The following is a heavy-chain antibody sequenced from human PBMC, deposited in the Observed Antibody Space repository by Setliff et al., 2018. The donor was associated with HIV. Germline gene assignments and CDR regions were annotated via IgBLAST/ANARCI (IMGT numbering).Heavy chain of an antibody. CDR1: GGPSSGY. CDR2: ISHSGST. J-gene: IGHJ4*02. D-gene: IGHD6-13*01. V-gene: IGHV4-34*01. CDR3: VASSSWSCRLNY. Sequence: SETLSLTCAVYGGPSSGYWSWVRQSPGKGLEWIGEISHSGSTNYNLSRKSRAAISADTSKKQFSLKLTSVTAADTGIYYCVASSSWSCRLNYWGQGTQVTVSS.